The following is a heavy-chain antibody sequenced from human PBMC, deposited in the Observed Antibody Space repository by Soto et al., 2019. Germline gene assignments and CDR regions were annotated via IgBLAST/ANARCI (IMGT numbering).Heavy chain of an antibody. D-gene: IGHD5-18*01. CDR3: ARNVNALDTAKMYYFDY. CDR1: GGSISSSSYY. J-gene: IGHJ4*02. Sequence: QLQLQESGPGLVKPSETLSLTCTVSGGSISSSSYYWGWIRQPPGKGLEWIGSIYYSGSTYYNPSLKSRFTISVDTSKNQFSLKLSSVTAADTAVYYCARNVNALDTAKMYYFDYWGQGTLVTVSS. CDR2: IYYSGST. V-gene: IGHV4-39*01.